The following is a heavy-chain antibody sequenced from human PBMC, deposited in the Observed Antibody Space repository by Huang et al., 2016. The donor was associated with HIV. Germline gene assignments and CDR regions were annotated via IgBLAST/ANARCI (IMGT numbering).Heavy chain of an antibody. J-gene: IGHJ5*02. D-gene: IGHD6-19*01. CDR2: VYDSGTT. Sequence: QVRLQESGPGLVKPSETLSLSCTVSGDSVSSHYWGWIRHPPGKGLEWSGTVYDSGTTKDNPRLKSRITISVDTSKNGFSLNITSVSAADTAMCLCVRDQGRLAVGSIDNWFDPWGQGALVTVSS. CDR1: GDSVSSHY. CDR3: VRDQGRLAVGSIDNWFDP. V-gene: IGHV4-59*02.